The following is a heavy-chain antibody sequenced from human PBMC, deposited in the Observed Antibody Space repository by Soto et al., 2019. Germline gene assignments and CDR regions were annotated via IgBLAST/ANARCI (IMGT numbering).Heavy chain of an antibody. CDR2: ISSSSSYI. J-gene: IGHJ4*02. V-gene: IGHV3-21*01. CDR1: GFTFSSYS. Sequence: GGSLRLSCAASGFTFSSYSMNWVRQAPGKGLEWVSSISSSSSYIYYADSVKGRFTISRDNAKNSLYLQMNSLRAEDTAVYYCASQGYSGYDLLPLYYYDSSGYYSSYWGQGTLVTVSS. D-gene: IGHD3-22*01. CDR3: ASQGYSGYDLLPLYYYDSSGYYSSY.